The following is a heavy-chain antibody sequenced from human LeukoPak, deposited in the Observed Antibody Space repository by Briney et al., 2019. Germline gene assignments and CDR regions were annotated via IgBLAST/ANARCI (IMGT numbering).Heavy chain of an antibody. CDR2: ISYDGSNK. CDR1: GFTFSSYG. D-gene: IGHD2-15*01. J-gene: IGHJ4*02. V-gene: IGHV3-30*03. Sequence: PGGSLRLSCAASGFTFSSYGMHWVRQAPGKGLEWVAVISYDGSNKYYADSVKGRFTISRDNSKNTLYLKMNSLRAEDTAVHYCATDIVVSTEYWGQGTLVSVSS. CDR3: ATDIVVSTEY.